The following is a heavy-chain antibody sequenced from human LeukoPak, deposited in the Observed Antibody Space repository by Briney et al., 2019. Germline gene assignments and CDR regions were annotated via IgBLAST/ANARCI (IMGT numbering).Heavy chain of an antibody. CDR1: GYSISSGYC. J-gene: IGHJ5*02. D-gene: IGHD6-13*01. CDR3: ARVAPDSAPSFLPGIAAAGGFDP. Sequence: PSETLSLTCTVSGYSISSGYCWGWIRQPPGKGLEWIGSIYHSGSTYYNPSLKSRVTISVDTSKNQFSLKLSSVTAADTAVYYCARVAPDSAPSFLPGIAAAGGFDPWGQGTLVTVSS. CDR2: IYHSGST. V-gene: IGHV4-38-2*02.